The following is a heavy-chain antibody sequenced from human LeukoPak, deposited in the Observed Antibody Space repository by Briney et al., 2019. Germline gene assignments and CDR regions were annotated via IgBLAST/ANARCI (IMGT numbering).Heavy chain of an antibody. D-gene: IGHD2-15*01. CDR2: ISAYNGNT. J-gene: IGHJ3*02. CDR3: AMLRSTDAFDI. V-gene: IGHV1-18*04. CDR1: GYIFTAHY. Sequence: ASVKVSCKASGYIFTAHYLHWVRQAPGQGLEWMGWISAYNGNTNYAQKLQGRVTMTTDTSTSTAYMELRSLRSDDTAVYYCAMLRSTDAFDIWGQGTMVTVSS.